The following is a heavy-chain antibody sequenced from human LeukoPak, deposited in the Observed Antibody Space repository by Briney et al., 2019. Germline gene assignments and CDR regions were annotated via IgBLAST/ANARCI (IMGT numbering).Heavy chain of an antibody. CDR1: GFTFSSYA. J-gene: IGHJ4*02. V-gene: IGHV3-23*01. CDR3: AKKVTYSSSPFDY. Sequence: GGSLRLSCAASGFTFSSYAMSWVRQAPGKGLEWVSAISGSGGSTYYADSVKGGFTISRDNSKNTLYLQMNSLRAEDTAVYYCAKKVTYSSSPFDYWGQGTLVTVSS. D-gene: IGHD6-13*01. CDR2: ISGSGGST.